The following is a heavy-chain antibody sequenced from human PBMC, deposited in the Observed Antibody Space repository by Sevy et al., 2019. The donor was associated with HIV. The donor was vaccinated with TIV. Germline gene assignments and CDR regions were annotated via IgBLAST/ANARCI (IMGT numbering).Heavy chain of an antibody. CDR1: GFIFSNYA. CDR3: ARYWGRDGHSIDY. D-gene: IGHD3-16*01. J-gene: IGHJ4*02. Sequence: GGSLRLSCATSGFIFSNYAMHWIRRAPGKGLEWGAVIWYDGTDKYFAESVQGRFTISRDNSKNTLYLQMNSLRVEDTAVYYCARYWGRDGHSIDYWGQGTLVTVSS. CDR2: IWYDGTDK. V-gene: IGHV3-33*01.